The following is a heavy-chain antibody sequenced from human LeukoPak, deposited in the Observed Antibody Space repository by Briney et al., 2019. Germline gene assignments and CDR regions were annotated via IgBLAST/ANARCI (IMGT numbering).Heavy chain of an antibody. V-gene: IGHV4-34*01. CDR2: INHSGST. D-gene: IGHD5-18*01. Sequence: PSETLSLTCAVYGGSFSGYYWSWIRQPPGKGLEWIGEINHSGSTNYNPSLKSRVTISVDTSKNQFSLKLSSVTAADTAVYYCAREQKDSYDPTPLDYWGQGTLVTVPS. CDR3: AREQKDSYDPTPLDY. CDR1: GGSFSGYY. J-gene: IGHJ4*02.